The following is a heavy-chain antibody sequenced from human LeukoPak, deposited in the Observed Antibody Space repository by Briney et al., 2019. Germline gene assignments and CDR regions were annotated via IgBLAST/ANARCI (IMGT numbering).Heavy chain of an antibody. J-gene: IGHJ4*02. D-gene: IGHD6-13*01. CDR1: GFTFSSYA. V-gene: IGHV3-23*01. CDR2: LSGSGSNT. CDR3: AKFRAAAGPRDFDY. Sequence: GGSLRLSCAASGFTFSSYAMTWVRQAPGKGLEWVSCLSGSGSNTYYAGSVKGRFSISRDNSQSTLYLQMNSLRAEDTAVYYCAKFRAAAGPRDFDYWGQGTLVTVSS.